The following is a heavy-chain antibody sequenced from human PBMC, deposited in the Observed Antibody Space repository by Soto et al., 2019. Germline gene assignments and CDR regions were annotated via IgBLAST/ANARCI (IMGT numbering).Heavy chain of an antibody. V-gene: IGHV1-2*04. CDR3: ARGGVVPAAASPWDY. D-gene: IGHD2-2*01. CDR2: INPNSGGT. CDR1: GYTFTGYY. J-gene: IGHJ4*02. Sequence: GASVKVSCKASGYTFTGYYMHWVRQAPGQGLEWMGWINPNSGGTDYAQKFQGWVTMTRDTSISTAYMELSRLRSDDTAVYYCARGGVVPAAASPWDYWGQGTLVTVSS.